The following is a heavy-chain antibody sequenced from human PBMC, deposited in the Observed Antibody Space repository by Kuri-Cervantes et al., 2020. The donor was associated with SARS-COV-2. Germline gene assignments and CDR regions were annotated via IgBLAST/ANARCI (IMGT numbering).Heavy chain of an antibody. D-gene: IGHD3/OR15-3a*01. J-gene: IGHJ3*02. CDR1: GFTFDDYA. V-gene: IGHV3-21*01. CDR2: ISSSSSYI. Sequence: GSLRLSCAASGFTFDDYAMHWVRQAPGKGLEWVSSISSSSSYIYYADSVKGRFTISRDNSKNTLYLQMNSLRAEDTAVYYCARDLGLVHPFDIWGQGTMVTVSS. CDR3: ARDLGLVHPFDI.